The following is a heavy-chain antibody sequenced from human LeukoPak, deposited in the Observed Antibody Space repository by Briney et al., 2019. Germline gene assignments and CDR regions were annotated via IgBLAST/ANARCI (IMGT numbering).Heavy chain of an antibody. J-gene: IGHJ4*02. CDR2: ISNNGSRK. D-gene: IGHD3-3*01. CDR3: ARDRAWNYFDY. Sequence: GRSLRLSCAPSGFTFSRHGMHWVRQAPGKGLEWVAIISNNGSRKYYAHSVEGRFTISRDNSKNTLYLQMDSLRAEDTAVYYCARDRAWNYFDYWGQGTLVTVSS. CDR1: GFTFSRHG. V-gene: IGHV3-30*03.